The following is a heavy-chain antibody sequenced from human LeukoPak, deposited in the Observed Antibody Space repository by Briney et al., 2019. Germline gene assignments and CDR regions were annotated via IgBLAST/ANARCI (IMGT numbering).Heavy chain of an antibody. V-gene: IGHV3-23*01. CDR2: ISGSGGST. Sequence: GGSLRFSCAASGFTFSSYAISWVRQAPGKGLEWVSAISGSGGSTYYADSVKGRFTISRDNSKNTLYLQMNSLRAEDTAVYYCAKDRSRYCSSTSCLNGMDVWGQGTTVTVSS. CDR1: GFTFSSYA. D-gene: IGHD2-2*01. CDR3: AKDRSRYCSSTSCLNGMDV. J-gene: IGHJ6*02.